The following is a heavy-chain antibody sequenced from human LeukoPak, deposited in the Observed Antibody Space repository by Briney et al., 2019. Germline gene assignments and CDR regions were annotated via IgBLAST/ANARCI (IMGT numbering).Heavy chain of an antibody. J-gene: IGHJ4*02. CDR2: INHSGST. CDR1: GGSFSVYY. D-gene: IGHD3-3*01. V-gene: IGHV4-34*01. Sequence: SETLSLTCAVYGGSFSVYYWSWIRQPPGKGLEWIGEINHSGSTNYNPSLKSRVTISVDTSKNQFSLKLSSVTAADTAVYYCARGKYDFWSDYLRFDYWGQGTLVTVSS. CDR3: ARGKYDFWSDYLRFDY.